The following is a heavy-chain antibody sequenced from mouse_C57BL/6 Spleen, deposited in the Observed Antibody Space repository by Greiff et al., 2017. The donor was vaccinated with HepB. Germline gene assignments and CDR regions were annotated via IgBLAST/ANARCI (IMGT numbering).Heavy chain of an antibody. CDR3: ARSLYCGSSYWYFDV. D-gene: IGHD1-1*01. V-gene: IGHV1-55*01. J-gene: IGHJ1*03. CDR1: GYTFTSYW. Sequence: VQLQQSGAELVKPGASVKMSCKASGYTFTSYWITWVKQRPGQGLEWIGDIYPGSGSTNYNEKFKSKATLTVDTSSSTAYMQLSSLTSEDSAVYYCARSLYCGSSYWYFDVWGTGTTVTVSS. CDR2: IYPGSGST.